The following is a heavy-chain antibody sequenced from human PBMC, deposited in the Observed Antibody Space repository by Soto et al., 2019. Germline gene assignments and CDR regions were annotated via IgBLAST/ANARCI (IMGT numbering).Heavy chain of an antibody. J-gene: IGHJ4*02. Sequence: GGSLRLSCAASGFTFSSYSMNWVRQAPGKGLEWVSSISSSSSYIYYADSVKGRFTISRDNAKNSLYLQMNSLRAEDTAVYYCARDRGIYSSSEFDYWGQGTLVTVSS. V-gene: IGHV3-21*01. CDR1: GFTFSSYS. CDR3: ARDRGIYSSSEFDY. D-gene: IGHD6-6*01. CDR2: ISSSSSYI.